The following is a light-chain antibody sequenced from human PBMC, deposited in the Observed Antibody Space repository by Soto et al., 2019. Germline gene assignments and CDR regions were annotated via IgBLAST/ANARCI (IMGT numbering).Light chain of an antibody. V-gene: IGKV1-5*03. CDR1: ESINSW. Sequence: DIQMTQSPSTLSASVGDRVTITCRASESINSWLAWYQQKPGKAPKLLIYKASNLESGVPSRFSGSGSGTEFTLTITSLQPDDFATYYCQQYQSYSQFGQGTTVEIK. CDR2: KAS. J-gene: IGKJ1*01. CDR3: QQYQSYSQ.